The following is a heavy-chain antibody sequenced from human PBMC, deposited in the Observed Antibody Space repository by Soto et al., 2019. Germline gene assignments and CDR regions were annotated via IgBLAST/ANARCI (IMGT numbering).Heavy chain of an antibody. CDR3: AREGLPNWYFDL. Sequence: ASVKVSCKASGYSFTSYSIHWVRQAPGQGLEWMGIISPREGSTNYAQKFQGRVTMTRDTSTSTVYMELSSLRSEDTAVYYCAREGLPNWYFDLWGRGTLVTVSS. CDR1: GYSFTSYS. J-gene: IGHJ2*01. D-gene: IGHD4-17*01. V-gene: IGHV1-46*03. CDR2: ISPREGST.